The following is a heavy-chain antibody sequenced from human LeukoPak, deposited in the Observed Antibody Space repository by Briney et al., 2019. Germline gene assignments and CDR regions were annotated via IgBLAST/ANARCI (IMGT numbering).Heavy chain of an antibody. J-gene: IGHJ4*02. D-gene: IGHD6-13*01. V-gene: IGHV3-48*02. Sequence: PGGSLRLSCAASGFPFTTYSMTWVRQAPGKGLEWVSYISGSSSTIYYADSVQGRFTISRDNAKNSLFLQMNSLRDEDTAVYYCARDHYSRNDYWGQGTLVTVSS. CDR3: ARDHYSRNDY. CDR1: GFPFTTYS. CDR2: ISGSSSTI.